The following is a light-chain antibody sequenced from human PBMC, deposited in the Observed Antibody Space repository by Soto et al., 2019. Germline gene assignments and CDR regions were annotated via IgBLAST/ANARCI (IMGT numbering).Light chain of an antibody. J-gene: IGKJ2*01. CDR2: AAA. CDR1: QGISSY. Sequence: AIRMTQSPSSFSASTGDRVTITCRASQGISSYLAWYQQKPRKAPKLLIYAAATLQRGAPSRFSAGGSGTDFTLTISRLQSEDFATYYCHQYLSYPYTFGQGTKLEI. CDR3: HQYLSYPYT. V-gene: IGKV1-8*01.